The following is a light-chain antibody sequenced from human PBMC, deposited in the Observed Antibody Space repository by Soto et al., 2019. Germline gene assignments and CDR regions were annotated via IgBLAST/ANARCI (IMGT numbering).Light chain of an antibody. CDR2: DVS. CDR1: SSNVGRYNY. V-gene: IGLV2-11*01. CDR3: CLYAGSYTSV. Sequence: QTVLTQPRSVSGSPGQTVTISCTGTSSNVGRYNYVSWYQQHPGKAPKLMIYDVSKRPSGVPDRFSVSKSDNTASLTISGLQAEDEADYYSCLYAGSYTSVFGTGTKVTVL. J-gene: IGLJ1*01.